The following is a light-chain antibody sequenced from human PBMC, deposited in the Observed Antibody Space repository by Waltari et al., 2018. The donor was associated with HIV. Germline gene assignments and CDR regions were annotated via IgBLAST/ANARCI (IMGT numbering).Light chain of an antibody. V-gene: IGKV2-28*01. Sequence: IAMIQSPDSLAVSPGEPASISCRSSQSLLHDNGHNYLDWYIQRPGQAPELLIYLASRRASGVPDRIAGSGSGTNFILKITRVEPEDVGIYFCMHGQQTPVFGQGTKVEVK. CDR1: QSLLHDNGHNY. J-gene: IGKJ1*01. CDR3: MHGQQTPV. CDR2: LAS.